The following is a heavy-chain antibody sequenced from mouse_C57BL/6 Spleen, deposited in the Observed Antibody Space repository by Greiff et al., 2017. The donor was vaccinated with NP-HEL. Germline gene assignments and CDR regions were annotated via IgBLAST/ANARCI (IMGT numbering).Heavy chain of an antibody. Sequence: VQLQQSGAELAKPGASVKLSCKASGYTFTSYWMHWVKQRPGQGLEWIGYINPSSGYTKYNQKCKDKATLTADKSSSTAYMQLSSLTYEDSAVYSCARRDSSGGDAMDYWGQGTSVTVSS. V-gene: IGHV1-7*01. CDR1: GYTFTSYW. J-gene: IGHJ4*01. CDR3: ARRDSSGGDAMDY. D-gene: IGHD3-2*01. CDR2: INPSSGYT.